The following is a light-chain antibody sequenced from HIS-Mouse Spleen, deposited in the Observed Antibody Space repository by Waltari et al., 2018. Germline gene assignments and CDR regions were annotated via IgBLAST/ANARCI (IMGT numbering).Light chain of an antibody. CDR3: YSTDSSGNHRV. J-gene: IGLJ2*01. V-gene: IGLV3-10*01. CDR1: ALPKTH. CDR2: EDS. Sequence: SYELTQPPSVSVSPGQTARITCSGDALPKTHSSCDQQTSGQAPVLVIYEDSKRPSGIPERFSGSSSGTMATLTISGAQVEDEADYYCYSTDSSGNHRVFGGGTKLTVL.